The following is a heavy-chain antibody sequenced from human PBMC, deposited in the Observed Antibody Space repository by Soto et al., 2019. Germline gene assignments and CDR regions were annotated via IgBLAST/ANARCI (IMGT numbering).Heavy chain of an antibody. CDR2: IMPIFRTP. D-gene: IGHD1-1*01. CDR1: GGTFRNSA. Sequence: QVQLEQSGAEVKKPGSSVKVSCKASGGTFRNSAISWVRQAPGQGLEWMGGIMPIFRTPDYAQKFQGRVTITADESTSTAYMELSGLRSEDTAVYYCARDNDRPQLGGNYYYILDVWGQGTTVTVSS. CDR3: ARDNDRPQLGGNYYYILDV. V-gene: IGHV1-69*12. J-gene: IGHJ6*02.